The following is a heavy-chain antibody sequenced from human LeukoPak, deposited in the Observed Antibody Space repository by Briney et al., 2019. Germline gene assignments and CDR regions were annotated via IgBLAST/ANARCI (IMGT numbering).Heavy chain of an antibody. CDR1: GFTFSSYS. V-gene: IGHV3-48*04. D-gene: IGHD3-10*01. CDR2: ISSSSSTI. J-gene: IGHJ4*02. Sequence: GGSLRLSCAASGFTFSSYSMNWVRQAPGKGLEWVSYISSSSSTIYYAGSVEGRFTISRDNAKNSLYLQMNSLRAEDTAVYYCARSSTEWFGELFADYWGQGTLVTVSS. CDR3: ARSSTEWFGELFADY.